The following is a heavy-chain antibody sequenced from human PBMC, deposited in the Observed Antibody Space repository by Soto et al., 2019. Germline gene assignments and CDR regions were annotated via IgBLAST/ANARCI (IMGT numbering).Heavy chain of an antibody. Sequence: EGQLVEFGGGLVKPGGSLRLSCAASGFSFSIYSYNWVRQAPGKGLEWLSYISPAGSSIYYADSVKSRFTISRDSARDSVYLQMSSRRAEDTAVYYCAKDRGGSGAFDIWGQGTMVTVSS. V-gene: IGHV3-48*01. J-gene: IGHJ3*02. CDR1: GFSFSIYS. CDR3: AKDRGGSGAFDI. CDR2: ISPAGSSI. D-gene: IGHD3-10*01.